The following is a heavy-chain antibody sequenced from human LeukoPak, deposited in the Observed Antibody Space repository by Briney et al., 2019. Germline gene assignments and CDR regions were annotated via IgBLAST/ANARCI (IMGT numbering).Heavy chain of an antibody. Sequence: GGSLRLSCAASGFTFSSYSMNWVRQAPGKGLEWVSSISSSSSYIYYADSVKGRFTISRDNAKNSLYLQMNSLRAEDTAVYYCARDLNRGGWSGDVWGQGTTVTVSS. CDR1: GFTFSSYS. CDR2: ISSSSSYI. J-gene: IGHJ6*02. CDR3: ARDLNRGGWSGDV. D-gene: IGHD2-15*01. V-gene: IGHV3-21*01.